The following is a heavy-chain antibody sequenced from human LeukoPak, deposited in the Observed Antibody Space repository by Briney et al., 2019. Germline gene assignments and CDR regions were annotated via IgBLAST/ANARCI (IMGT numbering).Heavy chain of an antibody. J-gene: IGHJ4*02. Sequence: GESLKISCEGSGYSFTIYWIGWVRQMPGKGLDWMGIIYPGDSDVRYNPSFQGQVTISADKSISTAYLQWSSLKASDTAMYYCARSGSSGWNPFDYWGQGTLVTVSS. D-gene: IGHD6-19*01. CDR1: GYSFTIYW. CDR2: IYPGDSDV. CDR3: ARSGSSGWNPFDY. V-gene: IGHV5-51*01.